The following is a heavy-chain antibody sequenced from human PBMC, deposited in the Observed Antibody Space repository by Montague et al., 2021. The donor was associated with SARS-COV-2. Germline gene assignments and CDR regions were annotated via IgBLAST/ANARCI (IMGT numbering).Heavy chain of an antibody. CDR2: INHRGST. J-gene: IGHJ4*02. Sequence: SETLSLTCAVYGGTFSAHSWSWVRQSPGKRLEWIGEINHRGSTTYMSSLKSRVTMSVDTSKNQFSLKLSSVTAADTAIYYCARGGLAGGNYDIWSFSYTSPLDYWGQGTLVTVSS. CDR1: GGTFSAHS. CDR3: ARGGLAGGNYDIWSFSYTSPLDY. D-gene: IGHD3-3*01. V-gene: IGHV4-34*01.